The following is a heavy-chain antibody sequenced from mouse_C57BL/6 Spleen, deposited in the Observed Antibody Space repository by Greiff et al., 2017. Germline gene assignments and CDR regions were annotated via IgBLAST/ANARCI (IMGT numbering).Heavy chain of an antibody. D-gene: IGHD2-2*01. CDR2: INPSTGGT. CDR3: ARWGYGYDEGYYAMDY. J-gene: IGHJ4*01. V-gene: IGHV1-42*01. Sequence: VQLKQSGPELVKPGASVKISCKASGYSFTGYYMNWVKQSPEKSLEWIGEINPSTGGTTYNQKFKAKATLTVDKSSSTAYMQLKSLTSEDSAVYYCARWGYGYDEGYYAMDYWGQGTSVTVSS. CDR1: GYSFTGYY.